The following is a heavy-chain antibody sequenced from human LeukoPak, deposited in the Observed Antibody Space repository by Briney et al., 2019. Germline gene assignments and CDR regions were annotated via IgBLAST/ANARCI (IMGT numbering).Heavy chain of an antibody. V-gene: IGHV4-59*01. CDR3: ARDTHYDILTGYYYDAFDI. Sequence: SETLSLTCTVSGGSISSYYWSWIRQPPGKGLEWIGYNYYSGSTNYNPSLKSRVTISVDTSKNQFSLKLSSVTAADTAVYYCARDTHYDILTGYYYDAFDIWGQGTMVTVSS. CDR1: GGSISSYY. CDR2: NYYSGST. J-gene: IGHJ3*02. D-gene: IGHD3-9*01.